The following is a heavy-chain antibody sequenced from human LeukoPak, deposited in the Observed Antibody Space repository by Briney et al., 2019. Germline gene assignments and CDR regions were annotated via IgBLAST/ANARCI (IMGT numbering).Heavy chain of an antibody. CDR3: AKFKTHYDSSPDLPFDY. Sequence: GGSLRLSSAASGFTFSSYAMSWVRQAPGKGLEWVSAISGSGGSTYYADSVKGRFTISRDNSKNTLYLQMNSLRAEDTAVYYCAKFKTHYDSSPDLPFDYWGQGTLVTVSS. CDR1: GFTFSSYA. D-gene: IGHD3-22*01. V-gene: IGHV3-23*01. CDR2: ISGSGGST. J-gene: IGHJ4*02.